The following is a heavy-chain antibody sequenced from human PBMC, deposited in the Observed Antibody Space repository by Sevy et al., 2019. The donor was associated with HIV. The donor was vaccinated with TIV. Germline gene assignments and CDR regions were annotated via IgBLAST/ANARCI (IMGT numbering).Heavy chain of an antibody. CDR2: IKEDGSEK. CDR3: AKDVY. J-gene: IGHJ4*02. Sequence: GESLKISCAASGFTFSTHWMSWVRQAPGKGLEWVANIKEDGSEKYYVDSVKGRFTISRDNAKNSLFLQMNSLRAEDTAVYYCAKDVYWGQGTLDTVSS. V-gene: IGHV3-7*03. CDR1: GFTFSTHW.